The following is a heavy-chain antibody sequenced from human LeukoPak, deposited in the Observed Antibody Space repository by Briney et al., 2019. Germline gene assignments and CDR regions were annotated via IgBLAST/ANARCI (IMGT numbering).Heavy chain of an antibody. Sequence: SETLSLTCTVSGGSLTTGYDWTWIRLHPGKGLEWIGYIHPSGSTNYNPSLKSRVTMSLDTSQNQFSLKLSSVTAADTAMYYCARGQDAFKTGYWGQGTLVTVSS. CDR1: GGSLTTGYD. D-gene: IGHD5-24*01. J-gene: IGHJ4*02. CDR3: ARGQDAFKTGY. CDR2: IHPSGST. V-gene: IGHV4-31*03.